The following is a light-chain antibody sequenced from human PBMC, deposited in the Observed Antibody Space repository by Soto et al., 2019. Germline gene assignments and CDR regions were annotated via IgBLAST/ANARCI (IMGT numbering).Light chain of an antibody. Sequence: EIVLTQSPGTLSLSPGERATLSCWASQSVTSSYLAWYQQKPGQAPRPLIYGASSRATGIPDRFSGSGSGTDFTLTISRLEPEDFAVYYCHHYADSPHTFGQGTKLEI. CDR1: QSVTSSY. CDR3: HHYADSPHT. J-gene: IGKJ2*01. V-gene: IGKV3-20*01. CDR2: GAS.